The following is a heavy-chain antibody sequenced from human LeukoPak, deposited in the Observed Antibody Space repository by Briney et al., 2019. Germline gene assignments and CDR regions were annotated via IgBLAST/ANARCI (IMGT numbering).Heavy chain of an antibody. CDR1: GFTFSSYA. J-gene: IGHJ4*02. V-gene: IGHV3-23*01. Sequence: GGSLRLSCAASGFTFSSYAMSCVRQAPGKGLEWVSAISGSGGSTYYADSVKGRFTISRDNSRTTLYLQMYSLRTEDTAIYFCAKAKLTVGQREGFDYWGQGTLVTVSS. CDR2: ISGSGGST. D-gene: IGHD3-9*01. CDR3: AKAKLTVGQREGFDY.